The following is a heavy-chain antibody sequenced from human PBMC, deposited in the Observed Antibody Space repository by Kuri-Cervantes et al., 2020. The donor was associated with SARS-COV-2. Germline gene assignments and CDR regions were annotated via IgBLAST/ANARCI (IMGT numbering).Heavy chain of an antibody. D-gene: IGHD3-22*01. CDR1: GGSISSYY. CDR3: ARGGTYYYDRSGFDWFDP. J-gene: IGHJ5*02. CDR2: INHSGST. Sequence: SETLSLTCSVSGGSISSYYWSWIRQPPGKGLEWIGYINHSGSTNYNPSLNSRVTISIDTSKNQFALRLSTVTAADTAVYYCARGGTYYYDRSGFDWFDPWGQGTLVTVSS. V-gene: IGHV4-59*01.